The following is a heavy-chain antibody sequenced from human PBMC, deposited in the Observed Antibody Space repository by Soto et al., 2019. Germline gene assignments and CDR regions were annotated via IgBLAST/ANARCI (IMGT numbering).Heavy chain of an antibody. CDR1: GGSISSYY. CDR2: IYYSGST. CDR3: ARSPRIAVAFNWFDP. Sequence: PSETLSLTCTVSGGSISSYYWSWIRQPPGKGLEWIGYIYYSGSTNYNPSLKSRVTISVDTSKNQFSLKLSSVTAADTAVYYCARSPRIAVAFNWFDPWGQGTLVTVSS. V-gene: IGHV4-59*01. D-gene: IGHD6-19*01. J-gene: IGHJ5*02.